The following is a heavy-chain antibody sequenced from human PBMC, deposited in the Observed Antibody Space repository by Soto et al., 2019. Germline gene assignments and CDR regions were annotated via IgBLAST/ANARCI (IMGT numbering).Heavy chain of an antibody. CDR1: GFTFSSYS. D-gene: IGHD6-6*01. CDR2: ISSSSSTI. J-gene: IGHJ5*02. V-gene: IGHV3-48*02. Sequence: PGGSLRLSCAASGFTFSSYSMNWVRQAPGKGLEWVSYISSSSSTIYYADSVKGRFTISRDNAKNSLYLQMNSLRDEDTAVYYCARVPVPKQLVPIGWFDPWGQGTLVTVSS. CDR3: ARVPVPKQLVPIGWFDP.